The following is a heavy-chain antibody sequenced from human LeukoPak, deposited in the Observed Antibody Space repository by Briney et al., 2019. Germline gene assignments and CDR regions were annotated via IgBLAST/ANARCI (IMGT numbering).Heavy chain of an antibody. V-gene: IGHV3-7*03. CDR2: IKNDGSEK. J-gene: IGHJ4*02. CDR1: GFTFRSYW. D-gene: IGHD1-1*01. CDR3: VRDEQQLSDDY. Sequence: PGGSLRLSCAASGFTFRSYWMTWVRQTPGKGLEWEANIKNDGSEKYYVDSVKGRFTISRDNAKNSLYLQMNSLRAEDTAVYYCVRDEQQLSDDYWGQGTLVTVSS.